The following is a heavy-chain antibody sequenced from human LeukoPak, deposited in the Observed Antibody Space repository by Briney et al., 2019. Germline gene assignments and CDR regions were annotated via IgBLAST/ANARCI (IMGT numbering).Heavy chain of an antibody. D-gene: IGHD6-19*01. CDR3: TSSSSD. CDR2: IKSKTDGGTT. J-gene: IGHJ4*02. V-gene: IGHV3-15*01. Sequence: GGSLRLSCAASGFIFTNAWMNWVRQAPGKGLEWVGCIKSKTDGGTTDYAAPVKGRFTVSRDDSKKMLYLQMNSLKTEDTGVYYCTSSSSDWGQGTLVTVSS. CDR1: GFIFTNAW.